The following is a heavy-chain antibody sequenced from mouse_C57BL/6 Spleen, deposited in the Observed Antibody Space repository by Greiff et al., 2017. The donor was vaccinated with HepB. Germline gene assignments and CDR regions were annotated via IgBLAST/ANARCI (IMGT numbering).Heavy chain of an antibody. D-gene: IGHD2-1*01. CDR1: GFTFSSYA. CDR2: ISDGGSYT. V-gene: IGHV5-4*01. CDR3: ARDCPLYGNYPYWYFDV. J-gene: IGHJ1*03. Sequence: EVKLMESGGGLVKPGGSLKLSCAASGFTFSSYAMSWVRQTPEKRLEWVATISDGGSYTYYPDNVKGRFTISRDNAKNNLYLQMSQLKSEDTAMYYCARDCPLYGNYPYWYFDVWGTGTTVTVSS.